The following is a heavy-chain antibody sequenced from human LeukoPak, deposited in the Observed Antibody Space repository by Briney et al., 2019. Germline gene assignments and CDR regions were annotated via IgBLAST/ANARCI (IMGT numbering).Heavy chain of an antibody. CDR3: ARARYDLVVWFDP. D-gene: IGHD1-1*01. CDR1: GFAFDDYG. Sequence: SGGSLRLSCAASGFAFDDYGMSWVRQAPGKGLEWVSGINWNGGSTGYADSVKGRFTISRDNAKNSLYLQMNSLRAEDTALYHCARARYDLVVWFDPWGQGTLVTVSS. V-gene: IGHV3-20*01. J-gene: IGHJ5*02. CDR2: INWNGGST.